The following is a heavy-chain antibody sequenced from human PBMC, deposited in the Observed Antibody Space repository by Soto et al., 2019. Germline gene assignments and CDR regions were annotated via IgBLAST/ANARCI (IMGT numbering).Heavy chain of an antibody. CDR3: ARDSSGYYYRVGAFDI. CDR1: GFTFSSYG. Sequence: QVQLVESGGGVVQPGRSLRLSCSASGFTFSSYGMHWVRQAPGKGLEWVAVIWYDGSNEYYADSVKGRLTISRDNSKNTLYLQMNSLRAEDTAVYYCARDSSGYYYRVGAFDIWGQGTMVTVSS. J-gene: IGHJ3*02. V-gene: IGHV3-33*01. CDR2: IWYDGSNE. D-gene: IGHD3-22*01.